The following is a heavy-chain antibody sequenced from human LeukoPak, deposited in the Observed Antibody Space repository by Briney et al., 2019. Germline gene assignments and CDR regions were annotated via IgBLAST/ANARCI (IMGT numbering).Heavy chain of an antibody. J-gene: IGHJ4*02. CDR2: INTNTGNP. V-gene: IGHV7-4-1*02. CDR1: GYTFTSYA. D-gene: IGHD3-22*01. Sequence: ASVKVPCKASGYTFTSYAMNWVRQAPGQGLEWMGWINTNTGNPTYAQGFTGRFVFSLDTSVSTAYLQISSLKAEDTAVYYCARPSLGGYYDSSGYYFDYWGQGTPVTVSS. CDR3: ARPSLGGYYDSSGYYFDY.